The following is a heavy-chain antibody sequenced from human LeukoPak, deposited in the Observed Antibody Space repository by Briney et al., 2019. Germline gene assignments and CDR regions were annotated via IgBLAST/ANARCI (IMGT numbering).Heavy chain of an antibody. CDR3: ARLLQLPWGYFDY. CDR1: GGSFSGYY. D-gene: IGHD6-6*01. Sequence: SETLSLTCAVYGGSFSGYYWSWIRQPPGKGLEWIGEINHSGSTNYNPSLKSRVTISVDTSKNQFSLKLSSVTAADTAVYYCARLLQLPWGYFDYWGQGTLVTVSS. CDR2: INHSGST. J-gene: IGHJ4*02. V-gene: IGHV4-34*01.